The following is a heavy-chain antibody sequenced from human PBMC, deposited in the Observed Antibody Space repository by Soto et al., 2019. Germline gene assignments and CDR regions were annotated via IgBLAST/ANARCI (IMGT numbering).Heavy chain of an antibody. D-gene: IGHD1-26*01. CDR3: ARREIQGPIDY. J-gene: IGHJ4*02. CDR2: IYYSGTT. Sequence: QVQLQESGPGLVKPSDTLSLTCAVSGYSISSSNWWGWIRQPPGKGLEWIGYIYYSGTTYYNPSLKSRVTMSVDTSTNQCSLKLTSVTAGDTAVYYCARREIQGPIDYWGQGTLVTVSS. CDR1: GYSISSSNW. V-gene: IGHV4-28*01.